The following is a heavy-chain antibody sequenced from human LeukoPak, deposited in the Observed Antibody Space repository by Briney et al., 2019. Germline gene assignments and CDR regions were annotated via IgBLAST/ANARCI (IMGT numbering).Heavy chain of an antibody. V-gene: IGHV3-74*01. CDR3: VRDRGYSIHY. Sequence: PGGSLRLSCAASGFTFTSYWMHWVRQAPGKGLVWVSHINRDGSSTSYADSVKGRFTISRDNAKNTLSLQMKSLRAEDTAVYYCVRDRGYSIHYWGQGTLVTVSS. CDR2: INRDGSST. J-gene: IGHJ4*02. D-gene: IGHD5-18*01. CDR1: GFTFTSYW.